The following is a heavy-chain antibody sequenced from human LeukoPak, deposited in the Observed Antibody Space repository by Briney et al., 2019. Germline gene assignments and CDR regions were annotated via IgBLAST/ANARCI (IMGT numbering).Heavy chain of an antibody. J-gene: IGHJ4*02. V-gene: IGHV1-2*02. CDR2: INPNSGGT. D-gene: IGHD3-16*02. Sequence: ASVKVSCKASGYTFTGYYMHWVRQAPGQGLEWMGWINPNSGGTNYARKFQGRVTMTRDTSISTAYMELSRLRSDDTAVYYCARTPSSYDYIWGSYRYLDYWGQGTLVTVSS. CDR1: GYTFTGYY. CDR3: ARTPSSYDYIWGSYRYLDY.